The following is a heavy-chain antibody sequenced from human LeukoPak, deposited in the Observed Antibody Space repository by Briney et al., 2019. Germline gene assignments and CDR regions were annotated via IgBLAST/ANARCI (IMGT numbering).Heavy chain of an antibody. D-gene: IGHD3-22*01. Sequence: PGGSLRLSCAASGFTFRTYGMHWVRQAPGKGLEWVAVISYGGTNKYYADSVKGRFTMSRDNSKNTLYLQMNSLRAEDTAVYYCAKSPYYYDSSGYYFWGQGTLVTVSS. CDR2: ISYGGTNK. V-gene: IGHV3-30*18. J-gene: IGHJ4*02. CDR1: GFTFRTYG. CDR3: AKSPYYYDSSGYYF.